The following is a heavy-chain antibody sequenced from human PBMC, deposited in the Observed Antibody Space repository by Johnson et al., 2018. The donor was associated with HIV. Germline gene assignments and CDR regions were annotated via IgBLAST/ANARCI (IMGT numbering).Heavy chain of an antibody. D-gene: IGHD3-16*01. CDR3: VGGSPDDACDI. CDR2: IYSGGST. V-gene: IGHV3-53*01. CDR1: GFTVISNY. J-gene: IGHJ3*02. Sequence: VQLVESGGGLVQPGGSLRLSCAASGFTVISNYMSWVRQAPGKGLEWVSIIYSGGSTYYADSVKGRFTFSRDNSKNTLYLQMNSLRAEDTAVYYCVGGSPDDACDIWGQGTLVTVSS.